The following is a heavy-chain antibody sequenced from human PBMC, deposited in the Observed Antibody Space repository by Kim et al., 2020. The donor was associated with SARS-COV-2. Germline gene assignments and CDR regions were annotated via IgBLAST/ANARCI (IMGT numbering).Heavy chain of an antibody. CDR2: MSGSSGST. Sequence: GGSLRLSCAASGFTFSSYAMSWVRQAPGKGLEWISAMSGSSGSTYYADSVKGRFTISRDNSKNTLYLQMNSLRAEDTAIYYCAKVAGYCSGTSCSGGYWGQGNLVTVSS. CDR3: AKVAGYCSGTSCSGGY. V-gene: IGHV3-23*01. J-gene: IGHJ4*02. D-gene: IGHD2-2*01. CDR1: GFTFSSYA.